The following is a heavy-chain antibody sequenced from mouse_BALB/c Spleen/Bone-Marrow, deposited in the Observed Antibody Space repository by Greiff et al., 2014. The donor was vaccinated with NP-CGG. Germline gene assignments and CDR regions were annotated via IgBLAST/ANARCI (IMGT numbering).Heavy chain of an antibody. J-gene: IGHJ2*01. CDR1: GFSLTSYG. CDR3: ARTLRLSDYFDY. CDR2: IWAGGIT. D-gene: IGHD1-2*01. Sequence: VKLMESGPGLVAPSQSLSITCTVSGFSLTSYGVHWVRQPPGKGLEWLGVIWAGGITYYNSALMSRLSISKDNSKSQVFLKKNSLQTDNTAMYYCARTLRLSDYFDYWGQGTTLTVSS. V-gene: IGHV2-9*02.